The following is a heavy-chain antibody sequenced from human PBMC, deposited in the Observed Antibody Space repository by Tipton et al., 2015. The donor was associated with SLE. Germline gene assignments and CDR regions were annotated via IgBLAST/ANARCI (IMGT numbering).Heavy chain of an antibody. V-gene: IGHV4-59*11. CDR3: ARGWRTVDYYDSSGTFDY. Sequence: TLSLTCTVSGGSISSHYWSWIRQPPGKGLEWIGYIYYSGSTNYNPSLKSRVTISADTSKNQFSLKLSSVTAADTAVYYCARGWRTVDYYDSSGTFDYWGQGTLVTVSS. CDR2: IYYSGST. D-gene: IGHD3-22*01. CDR1: GGSISSHY. J-gene: IGHJ4*02.